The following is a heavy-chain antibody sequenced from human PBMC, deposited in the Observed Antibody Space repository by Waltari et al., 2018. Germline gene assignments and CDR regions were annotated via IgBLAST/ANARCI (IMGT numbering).Heavy chain of an antibody. V-gene: IGHV3-7*01. CDR1: GFTYSTHC. Sequence: EVQLVESGGGLVQPGGSLILSCVGSGFTYSTHCMPWVRQVPGKGWEWVATIRKDGGVKYYVDSVKGRFTISRDNARNSLFLQMSSLRVEDTAIYYCASQIRYNSGWIPLDYWGQGTLVTVSS. CDR3: ASQIRYNSGWIPLDY. J-gene: IGHJ4*02. CDR2: IRKDGGVK. D-gene: IGHD6-19*01.